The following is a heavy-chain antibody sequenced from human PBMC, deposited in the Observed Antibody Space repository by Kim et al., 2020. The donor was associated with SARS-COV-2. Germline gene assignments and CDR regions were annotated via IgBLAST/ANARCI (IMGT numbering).Heavy chain of an antibody. CDR2: IYYSGST. CDR3: ARDIEVGEYCSGGSCYSVYWYFDL. J-gene: IGHJ2*01. D-gene: IGHD2-15*01. V-gene: IGHV4-59*01. Sequence: SETLSLTCTVSGGSISSYYWSWIRQPPGKGLEWIGYIYYSGSTNYNPSLKSRVTISVDTSKNQFSLKLSSVTAADTAVYYCARDIEVGEYCSGGSCYSVYWYFDLWGRGTLVTVSS. CDR1: GGSISSYY.